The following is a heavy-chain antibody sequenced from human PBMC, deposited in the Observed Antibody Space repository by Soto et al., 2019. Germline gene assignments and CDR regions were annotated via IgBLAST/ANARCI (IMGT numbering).Heavy chain of an antibody. CDR1: GFSLDSYA. D-gene: IGHD3-10*01. V-gene: IGHV3-30*03. J-gene: IGHJ1*01. CDR2: VSYDGKNI. CDR3: ARDYGALPCDRFQH. Sequence: QLVESGGGVVQPGRSLTLSCAASGFSLDSYAMHWVRQAPGKGHEWMAVVSYDGKNIYYADSVKGRFTISKDDSKNTLYLRMSSLTAADIATYYCARDYGALPCDRFQHWGRGTLVTVSS.